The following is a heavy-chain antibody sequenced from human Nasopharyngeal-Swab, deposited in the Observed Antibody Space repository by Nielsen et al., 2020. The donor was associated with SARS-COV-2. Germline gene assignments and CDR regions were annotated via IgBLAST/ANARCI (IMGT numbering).Heavy chain of an antibody. Sequence: GESLKISCAASGFTFNNYNFNWVRQAPGKGLEWVSSISSSSYIYYADSVKGRSTISRDNAKNSLYLQMNSLRAEDTAVYYCARDGLDYDFWSAYFMDVWGQGTTVTVSS. J-gene: IGHJ6*02. D-gene: IGHD3-3*01. CDR2: ISSSSYI. CDR1: GFTFNNYN. V-gene: IGHV3-21*01. CDR3: ARDGLDYDFWSAYFMDV.